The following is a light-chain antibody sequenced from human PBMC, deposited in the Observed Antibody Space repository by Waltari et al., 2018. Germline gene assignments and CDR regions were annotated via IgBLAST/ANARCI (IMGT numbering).Light chain of an antibody. V-gene: IGKV4-1*01. CDR2: WAS. CDR3: QQYYSTPPLFT. J-gene: IGKJ3*01. Sequence: DIVMTHSPNSLPGSLGERATISCKSSQSVLYSSNNKNYLAWYQQKPGQPPKLLIYWASTRESGVPDRFSGSGSGTDFTLTISSLQAEDVAVYYCQQYYSTPPLFTFGPGTKVDIK. CDR1: QSVLYSSNNKNY.